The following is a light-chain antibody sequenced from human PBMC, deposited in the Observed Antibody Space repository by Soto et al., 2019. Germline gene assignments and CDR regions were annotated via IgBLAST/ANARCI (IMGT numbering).Light chain of an antibody. J-gene: IGKJ2*03. V-gene: IGKV1-33*01. CDR3: QQYDNLPLMYS. Sequence: DIQMTQSPSSLSASVGDRVSITCQASQDISNYLNWYQQKPGKAPKLLIYDASNLATGVPSRFSGSRSGTDFTFTISSLQPEDIATYYCQQYDNLPLMYSFGQGTKLEIK. CDR1: QDISNY. CDR2: DAS.